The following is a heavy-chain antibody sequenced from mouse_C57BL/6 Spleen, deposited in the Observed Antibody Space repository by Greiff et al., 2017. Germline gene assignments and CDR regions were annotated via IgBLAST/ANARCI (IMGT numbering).Heavy chain of an antibody. Sequence: EVQLQQSGPELVKPGASVKISCKASGYSFTGYYMNWVKQSPEKSLEWIGEINPSTGGTTYNQKFKAKATMTVDKSSSTAYMQLKSLTSEDSAVYYCARGYFDVWGTGNTVTGSS. CDR2: INPSTGGT. J-gene: IGHJ1*03. V-gene: IGHV1-42*01. CDR1: GYSFTGYY. CDR3: ARGYFDV.